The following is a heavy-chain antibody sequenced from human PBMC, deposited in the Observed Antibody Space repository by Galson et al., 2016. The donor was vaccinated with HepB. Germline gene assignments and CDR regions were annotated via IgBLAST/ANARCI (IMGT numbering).Heavy chain of an antibody. CDR1: GFTLNTYA. Sequence: SLRLSCAASGFTLNTYAMHWVRQAPGKGLEWVAFISFDGSRIYYGDSMKGRFTLTRANSKNTLYLQMNSLRTEDTAVYYCARGQRRVPKYYHDTRGNYGEEFDFWGQGTLVTVSS. D-gene: IGHD3-22*01. CDR2: ISFDGSRI. CDR3: ARGQRRVPKYYHDTRGNYGEEFDF. V-gene: IGHV3-30*04. J-gene: IGHJ4*02.